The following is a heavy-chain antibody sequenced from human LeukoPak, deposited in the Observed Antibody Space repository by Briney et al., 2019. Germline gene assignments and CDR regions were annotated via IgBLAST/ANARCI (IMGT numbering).Heavy chain of an antibody. D-gene: IGHD6-13*01. V-gene: IGHV3-30-3*01. Sequence: GGSLRLSCAASGFTFSSYAMHWVRQAPGKGLEWVAVISYDGSNKYYADSVKGRFTISRNNSKNTLYLQMNSLRAEDTAVYYCARDGAPGIAAAGGLDYWGQGTLVTVSS. CDR1: GFTFSSYA. J-gene: IGHJ4*02. CDR3: ARDGAPGIAAAGGLDY. CDR2: ISYDGSNK.